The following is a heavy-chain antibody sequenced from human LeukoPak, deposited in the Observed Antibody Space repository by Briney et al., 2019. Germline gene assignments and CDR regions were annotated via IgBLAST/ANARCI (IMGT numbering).Heavy chain of an antibody. J-gene: IGHJ3*02. Sequence: GGSLRLSCAASGFTFSSYAMSWVRQAPGKGLEWVSAIVGSGGTYYADSVKGRFTISRDNSKNTLYVQMNSLRAEDTAVYYCFTSGYHDVFDICRQGTMVTVSP. CDR1: GFTFSSYA. CDR3: FTSGYHDVFDI. V-gene: IGHV3-23*01. D-gene: IGHD6-13*01. CDR2: IVGSGGT.